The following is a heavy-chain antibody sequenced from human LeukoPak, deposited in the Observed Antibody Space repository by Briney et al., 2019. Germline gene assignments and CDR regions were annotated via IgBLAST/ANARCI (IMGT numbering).Heavy chain of an antibody. J-gene: IGHJ4*02. Sequence: SETLSLTCTVSGGSISSNYWSWIRQPPAKGQEYIGYIYYTGSTNYNPSLKSRVTMSLDTSKNQFSLRLTSVTSADTAVYYCASIRTTRSAFWGQGTLVTVSS. CDR2: IYYTGST. V-gene: IGHV4-59*01. D-gene: IGHD1-7*01. CDR1: GGSISSNY. CDR3: ASIRTTRSAF.